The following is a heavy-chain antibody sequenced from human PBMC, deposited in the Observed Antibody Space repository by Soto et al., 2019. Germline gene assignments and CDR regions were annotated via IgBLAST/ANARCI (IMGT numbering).Heavy chain of an antibody. Sequence: QVQLVESGGGVVQPGRSLRVSCAASGFTFRSYGMHWVRQAPGKGLEWVSAIWYDGSKEYYADSVEGRFAISRDNSRNILFLQMNSLRVEDTAVYYCARGDFSNYGGLDVWGQGTTVTVSS. CDR3: ARGDFSNYGGLDV. CDR2: IWYDGSKE. V-gene: IGHV3-33*01. CDR1: GFTFRSYG. D-gene: IGHD4-4*01. J-gene: IGHJ6*02.